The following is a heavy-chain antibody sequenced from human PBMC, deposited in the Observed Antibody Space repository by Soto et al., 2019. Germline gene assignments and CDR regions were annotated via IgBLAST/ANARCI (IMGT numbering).Heavy chain of an antibody. CDR2: ISAYNGNT. D-gene: IGHD5-18*01. CDR3: AALRRDGYSYYFDY. CDR1: GYTFTSYG. J-gene: IGHJ4*02. V-gene: IGHV1-18*04. Sequence: ASVNVSCKASGYTFTSYGISWVRQAPGQGLEWMGWISAYNGNTNYAQKLQGRVTMTTDTSTSTAYMELRSLRSDDTAVYYCAALRRDGYSYYFDYWGQGTLVTVSS.